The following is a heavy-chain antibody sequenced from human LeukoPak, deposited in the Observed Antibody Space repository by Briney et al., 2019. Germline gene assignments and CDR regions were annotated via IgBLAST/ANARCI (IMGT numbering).Heavy chain of an antibody. D-gene: IGHD1-26*01. V-gene: IGHV1-69*02. CDR3: ASGGSPPDGAFDI. CDR1: GGTFSSYT. Sequence: GASVKVSCKASGGTFSSYTISWVRQAPGQGLEWMGRIIPILGIANYAQKFQGRVTITADKSTSTAYMELSSLRSEDTAVYYCASGGSPPDGAFDIWGQGTMVTVSS. CDR2: IIPILGIA. J-gene: IGHJ3*02.